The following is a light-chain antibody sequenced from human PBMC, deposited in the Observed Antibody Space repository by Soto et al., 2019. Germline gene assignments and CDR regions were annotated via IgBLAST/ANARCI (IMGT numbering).Light chain of an antibody. CDR3: QQFESLPLT. CDR1: QDISNY. J-gene: IGKJ4*01. CDR2: DAS. V-gene: IGKV1-33*01. Sequence: DIQMTQSPSSLSASVGDRVTITCQASQDISNYLNWYQQRVGEAPKLLIFDASNPEKGVPSRFSGGGSGTLFTFTISSLQPEDTATYYCQQFESLPLTFGGGTKVDIK.